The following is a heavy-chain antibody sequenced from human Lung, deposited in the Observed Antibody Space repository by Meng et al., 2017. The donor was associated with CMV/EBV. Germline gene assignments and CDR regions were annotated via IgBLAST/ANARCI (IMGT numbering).Heavy chain of an antibody. Sequence: GEXXKISCAASGFSFGSYAMRWVRQAPGKGLEWVSVIYSGGSSTYYADSVKGRFTISRDNSKNTLYLQMNSMRAEDTAVYYCTRLRDYNFRSGYRATAYFEYWXPGKXVNGAS. J-gene: IGHJ4*02. D-gene: IGHD3-3*01. V-gene: IGHV3-23*03. CDR3: TRLRDYNFRSGYRATAYFEY. CDR1: GFSFGSYA. CDR2: IYSGGSST.